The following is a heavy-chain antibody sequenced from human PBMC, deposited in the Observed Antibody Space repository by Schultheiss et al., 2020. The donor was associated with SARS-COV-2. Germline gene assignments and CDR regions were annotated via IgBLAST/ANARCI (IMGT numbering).Heavy chain of an antibody. CDR1: GFTFSDYY. Sequence: GESLKISCAASGFTFSDYYMSWIRQAPGKGLEWVGRIRSKANSYATAYAASVKGRFTISRDDSKNTAYLQMNSLKTEDTAVYYCIRPIVGYSGYDFAPGHYWGQGTLVTVSS. J-gene: IGHJ4*02. CDR2: IRSKANSYAT. V-gene: IGHV3-73*01. CDR3: IRPIVGYSGYDFAPGHY. D-gene: IGHD5-12*01.